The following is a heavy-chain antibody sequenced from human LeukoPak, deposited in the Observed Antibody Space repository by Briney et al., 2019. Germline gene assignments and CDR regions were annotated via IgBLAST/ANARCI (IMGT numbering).Heavy chain of an antibody. CDR3: ARDSGYSAYDSMAPYYRDV. Sequence: PSETLSLTCTVSGGSISSYYWSWIRQPPGKGLEWIGYIYYSGSTNYNPRLKSRVTISVDTSKNQFSLRLSSVTAADTAVYYCARDSGYSAYDSMAPYYRDVWGKGTTVTVFS. J-gene: IGHJ6*03. V-gene: IGHV4-59*01. CDR1: GGSISSYY. CDR2: IYYSGST. D-gene: IGHD5-12*01.